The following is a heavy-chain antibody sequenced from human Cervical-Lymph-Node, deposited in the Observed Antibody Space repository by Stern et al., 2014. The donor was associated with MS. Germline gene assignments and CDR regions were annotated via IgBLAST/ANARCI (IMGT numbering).Heavy chain of an antibody. CDR2: ILHDGSNE. CDR3: AREPYNYDGDGYLDH. V-gene: IGHV3-30-3*01. CDR1: GFNFISYS. Sequence: VQLVQSGGGVVQPGRSLRLSCAASGFNFISYSMYWVRQAPGKGLECVAVILHDGSNEYYADSVKGRFTISRDNSKNTVSLQMNSLRVEDTAVYYCAREPYNYDGDGYLDHWGQGTLVTVSS. J-gene: IGHJ4*02. D-gene: IGHD3-22*01.